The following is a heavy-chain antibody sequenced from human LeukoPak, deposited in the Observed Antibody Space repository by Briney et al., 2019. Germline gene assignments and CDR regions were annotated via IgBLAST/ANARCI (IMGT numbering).Heavy chain of an antibody. CDR3: TTDSKGIMWFGGSDAFDI. CDR1: GFSFIDAW. CDR2: IKGEDDNGAT. J-gene: IGHJ3*02. Sequence: KSGGSLRLSCAASGFSFIDAWMSWVRQAPGKGLEWIGRIKGEDDNGATDYSESVKGRFSISVDYSQSTLYLQMNSLKTEDTAVYYCTTDSKGIMWFGGSDAFDIWGQGKMVTVSS. V-gene: IGHV3-15*01. D-gene: IGHD3-10*01.